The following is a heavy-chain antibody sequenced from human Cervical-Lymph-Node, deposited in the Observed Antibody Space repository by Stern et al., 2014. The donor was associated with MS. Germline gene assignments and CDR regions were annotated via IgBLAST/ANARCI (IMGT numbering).Heavy chain of an antibody. J-gene: IGHJ5*02. CDR3: ASSIVVVPAAENKGFDP. D-gene: IGHD2-2*01. Sequence: EVQLEESGGGLVKPGGSLRVSCAASGFNFSSFAMNWVRQAPGKGLEWVSSISSTSTYIYYADSVKGRFTVSRDNAKNSLFLQMTSLRAEDTAVYYCASSIVVVPAAENKGFDPWGQGTLVTVSS. V-gene: IGHV3-21*01. CDR2: ISSTSTYI. CDR1: GFNFSSFA.